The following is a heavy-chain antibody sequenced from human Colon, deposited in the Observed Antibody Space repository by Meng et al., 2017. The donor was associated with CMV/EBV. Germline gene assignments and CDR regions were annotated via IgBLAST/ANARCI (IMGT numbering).Heavy chain of an antibody. CDR3: ARALTGYYFWFDY. J-gene: IGHJ4*02. Sequence: SETLSLTCTVSGGSISSSSYYWGWIRQPPGKGLERIGSFYYSGSTYYNPSLKSRVTISVDTSKNQFSLKLSSVTAADTAVYYCARALTGYYFWFDYWGQGTLVTVSS. D-gene: IGHD3-9*01. CDR2: FYYSGST. V-gene: IGHV4-39*07. CDR1: GGSISSSSYY.